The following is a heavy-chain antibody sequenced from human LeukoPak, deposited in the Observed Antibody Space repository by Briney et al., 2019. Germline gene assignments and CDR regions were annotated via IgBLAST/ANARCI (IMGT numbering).Heavy chain of an antibody. Sequence: SETLSLTCTVSGGSISSSSYYWGWIRQPPGKGLEWIGSIYYSGSTYYNPSLKSRVTISVDTSKNQFSLKLSSVTAADTAVYYCARDLISDEQNVVVGKNWFDPWGQGTLVTVSS. CDR3: ARDLISDEQNVVVGKNWFDP. J-gene: IGHJ5*02. CDR1: GGSISSSSYY. V-gene: IGHV4-39*07. CDR2: IYYSGST. D-gene: IGHD2-21*01.